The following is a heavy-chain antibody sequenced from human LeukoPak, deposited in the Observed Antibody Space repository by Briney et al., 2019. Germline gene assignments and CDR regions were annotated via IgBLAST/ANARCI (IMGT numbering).Heavy chain of an antibody. J-gene: IGHJ4*02. Sequence: SVKVSCKASGGTFSSYAISWVRQAPGQGLEWMGRIIPIFGIANYAQKFQGRVTITADKSTSTAHMELSSLRSEDTAVYYCARASGDHFDYWGQGTLVTVSS. CDR3: ARASGDHFDY. V-gene: IGHV1-69*04. CDR2: IIPIFGIA. CDR1: GGTFSSYA. D-gene: IGHD4-17*01.